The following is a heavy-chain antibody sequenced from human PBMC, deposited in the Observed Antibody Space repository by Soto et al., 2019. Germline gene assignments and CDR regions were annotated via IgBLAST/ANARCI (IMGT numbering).Heavy chain of an antibody. CDR1: GYTFTSYG. CDR3: ARDRTPRITIFGPTPGGY. D-gene: IGHD3-3*01. J-gene: IGHJ4*02. CDR2: ISAYNGNT. Sequence: ASVKVSCKASGYTFTSYGISWVRQAPGQGHEWMGWISAYNGNTNYAQKLQGRVTMTTDTSTSTAYMELRSLRSDDTAVYYCARDRTPRITIFGPTPGGYWGQGTLVTVSS. V-gene: IGHV1-18*01.